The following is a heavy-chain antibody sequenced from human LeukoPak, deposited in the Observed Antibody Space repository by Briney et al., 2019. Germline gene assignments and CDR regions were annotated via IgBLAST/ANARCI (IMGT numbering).Heavy chain of an antibody. Sequence: ASVKVSCKASGYTFTGYYMHWVRQAPGQGLEWMGWISAYNGNTNYAQKLQGRVTMTTDTSTSTAYMELRSLRSDDTAVYYCARGKAGSYYYYYMDVWGKGTTVTISS. J-gene: IGHJ6*03. CDR2: ISAYNGNT. CDR3: ARGKAGSYYYYYMDV. V-gene: IGHV1-18*04. CDR1: GYTFTGYY. D-gene: IGHD6-19*01.